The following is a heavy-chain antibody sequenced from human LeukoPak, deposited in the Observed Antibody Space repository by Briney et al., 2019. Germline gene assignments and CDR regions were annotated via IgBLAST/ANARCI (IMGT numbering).Heavy chain of an antibody. CDR2: ISYDGSNK. CDR1: GFTFSSYG. CDR3: AKEIKQQDNLYGMDV. D-gene: IGHD6-13*01. Sequence: GGSLRLSCAASGFTFSSYGMHWVRQAPGKGLEWVAVISYDGSNKYYADSVKGRFTISRDNSKNTLYLQMNSLRAEDTAVYYCAKEIKQQDNLYGMDVWGQGTTVTVSS. J-gene: IGHJ6*02. V-gene: IGHV3-30*18.